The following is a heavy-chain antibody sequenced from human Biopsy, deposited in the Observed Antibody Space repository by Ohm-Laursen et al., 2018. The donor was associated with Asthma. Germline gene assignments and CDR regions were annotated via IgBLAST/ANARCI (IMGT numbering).Heavy chain of an antibody. D-gene: IGHD3-10*01. J-gene: IGHJ6*02. CDR3: AKDVVWFRELGGMDV. Sequence: SLRLSCAATGFTFSTYGMHWVHQAPGKGLEWVAVISYDGSNRYSADSVRGRFTISRDNSKNTLYLQMSSLRAGDTAVYYCAKDVVWFRELGGMDVWGQGTTVTVSS. CDR2: ISYDGSNR. CDR1: GFTFSTYG. V-gene: IGHV3-30*18.